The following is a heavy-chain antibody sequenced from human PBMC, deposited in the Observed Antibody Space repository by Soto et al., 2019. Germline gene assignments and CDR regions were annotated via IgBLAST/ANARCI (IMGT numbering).Heavy chain of an antibody. CDR1: GGPIKTGDYY. Sequence: LSLTCNVSGGPIKTGDYYWNWIRQPPGKGLEWIGYVFYSGATNYSPSLKSRSALSMDTSKNQFSLSLTSVTAADTAVYYCARAGFSYGHLLFWGQGIRVTVSS. D-gene: IGHD3-10*01. CDR2: VFYSGAT. V-gene: IGHV4-30-4*01. J-gene: IGHJ4*02. CDR3: ARAGFSYGHLLF.